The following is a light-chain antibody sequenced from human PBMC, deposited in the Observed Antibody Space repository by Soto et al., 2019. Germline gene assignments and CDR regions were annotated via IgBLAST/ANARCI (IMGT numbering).Light chain of an antibody. CDR3: CSYVSSKTDV. Sequence: QSALTQPASVSGSPGQSITISCTGTRTDVGGYNFVSWYQQHPGKAPKLIIYEVSNRPSGVSNRFSGSKSDNTASLTISGLEAEDAADYYCCSYVSSKTDVFGAGTKLTVL. CDR2: EVS. J-gene: IGLJ1*01. V-gene: IGLV2-14*01. CDR1: RTDVGGYNF.